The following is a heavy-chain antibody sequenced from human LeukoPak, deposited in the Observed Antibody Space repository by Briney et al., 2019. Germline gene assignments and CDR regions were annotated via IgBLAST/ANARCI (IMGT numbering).Heavy chain of an antibody. J-gene: IGHJ4*02. CDR1: GYTFTSYY. V-gene: IGHV1-46*01. D-gene: IGHD3-22*01. CDR3: ATGGHVRVYDSSAYYGHY. CDR2: INPNRGST. Sequence: GASVKVSFKASGYTFTSYYMYWVRQAPGQGLEWMGIINPNRGSTSYAQKFQGRVTMTRDMSTSTVYMELSSLRSEDTAVYYCATGGHVRVYDSSAYYGHYWGQGTLVTVSS.